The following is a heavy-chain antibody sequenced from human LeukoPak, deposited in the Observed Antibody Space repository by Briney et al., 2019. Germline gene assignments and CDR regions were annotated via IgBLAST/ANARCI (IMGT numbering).Heavy chain of an antibody. V-gene: IGHV4-59*01. CDR2: IDYSGST. CDR1: GGAISTFY. Sequence: SETLSLTCIVSGGAISTFYWSWIRQPPGKGLEWIGYIDYSGSTNYNPSLKSRVIISVDTSNNQFSLNLSSVTAADTAVYYCARGGRGYSYEIDYWGQGTLVTVSS. J-gene: IGHJ4*02. D-gene: IGHD5-18*01. CDR3: ARGGRGYSYEIDY.